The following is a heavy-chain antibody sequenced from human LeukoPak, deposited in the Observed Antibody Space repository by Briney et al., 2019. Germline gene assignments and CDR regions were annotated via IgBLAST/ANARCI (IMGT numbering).Heavy chain of an antibody. V-gene: IGHV3-48*02. CDR3: ARENNYYYYDY. CDR2: ITGDNRII. J-gene: IGHJ4*02. Sequence: PGGSLRLSCAASGFTFTTYTMTWVRQAPGKGLEWVSYITGDNRIIDYADSVKGRFTISRDNAKNSLYLQMNSLRDEHTAVYYCARENNYYYYDYWGQGTLVTVSS. D-gene: IGHD3-10*01. CDR1: GFTFTTYT.